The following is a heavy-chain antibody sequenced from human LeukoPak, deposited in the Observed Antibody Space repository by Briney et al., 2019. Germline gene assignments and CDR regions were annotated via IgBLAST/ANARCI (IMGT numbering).Heavy chain of an antibody. Sequence: SGPTLFQSSPPVTLTFSFSRFSRNSGGEAVGWVRQAPGKAPEFLTLVYWHNDERYSPSLRARLNITKDASNNQVVLTMINMDPVDTGTYYCVDRSGYHYVYEAADLGGGGTRLIVSS. J-gene: IGHJ4*02. CDR1: RFSRNSGGEA. V-gene: IGHV2-5*04. CDR3: VDRSGYHYVYEAADL. CDR2: VYWHNDE. D-gene: IGHD6-13*01.